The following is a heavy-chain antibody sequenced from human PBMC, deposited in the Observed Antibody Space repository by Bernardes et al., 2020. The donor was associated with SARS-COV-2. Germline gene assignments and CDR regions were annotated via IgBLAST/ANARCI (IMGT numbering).Heavy chain of an antibody. V-gene: IGHV1-2*02. Sequence: ASVKVSCKASGYTFTGYYMHWVRQAPGQGLEWMGWINPNSGGTNYAQKFQGRVTMTRDTSISTAYMERSRLRSDDTAVYYCARVGRFLGWWKYGMDVWGQGTTVTVSS. CDR3: ARVGRFLGWWKYGMDV. CDR1: GYTFTGYY. D-gene: IGHD3-3*01. CDR2: INPNSGGT. J-gene: IGHJ6*02.